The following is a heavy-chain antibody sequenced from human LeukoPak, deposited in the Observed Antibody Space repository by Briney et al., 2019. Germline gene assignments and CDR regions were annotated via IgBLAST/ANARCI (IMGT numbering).Heavy chain of an antibody. CDR3: ARDIRSSYFDC. V-gene: IGHV3-33*01. CDR2: IWYDGSKQ. D-gene: IGHD6-19*01. Sequence: PGRYLRLSCAASGFNFKNYGMHWVRQAPDEGLEWAAVIWYDGSKQYYADSVKGRFTISRDNSKNMLYLQINSLRVEDTAVYYCARDIRSSYFDCWGQGTLVTVSS. J-gene: IGHJ4*02. CDR1: GFNFKNYG.